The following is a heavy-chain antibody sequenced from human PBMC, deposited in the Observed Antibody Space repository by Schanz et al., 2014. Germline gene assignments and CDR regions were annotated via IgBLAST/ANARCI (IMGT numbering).Heavy chain of an antibody. Sequence: QVQLVESGGGVVQPGRSLRLSCAASGFTFRSYGMPWVRQAPGKGLEWVALISYDGSSKNHADSVQGRFTISRDNSKDTLYLQMSGLTPEDTAVYYCARGPIPIQGVPMDFWGQGTLVTVSS. CDR1: GFTFRSYG. J-gene: IGHJ4*02. CDR2: ISYDGSSK. CDR3: ARGPIPIQGVPMDF. V-gene: IGHV3-33*01. D-gene: IGHD3-10*01.